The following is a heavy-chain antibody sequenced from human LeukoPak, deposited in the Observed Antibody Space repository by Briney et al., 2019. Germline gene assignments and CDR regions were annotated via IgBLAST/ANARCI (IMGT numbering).Heavy chain of an antibody. CDR3: AKDGGLWVSAHWGDS. V-gene: IGHV3-23*01. CDR1: GFTFSSYA. CDR2: ISGSGGNT. J-gene: IGHJ4*02. Sequence: GGSLRLSCAASGFTFSSYAMSWVRQAPGKGLEWVSAISGSGGNTYCADSVKGRFTVSRDNSKNTLFLQMNSLRAEDTAVYYCAKDGGLWVSAHWGDSWGRGTLVTVSS. D-gene: IGHD7-27*01.